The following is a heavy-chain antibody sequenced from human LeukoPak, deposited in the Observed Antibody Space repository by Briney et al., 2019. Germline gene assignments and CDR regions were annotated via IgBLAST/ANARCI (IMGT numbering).Heavy chain of an antibody. CDR2: ISSSSSYI. Sequence: PGGSLRLSCAASGFTFSSYSMNWVRQAPGKGLEWVSSISSSSSYIYYADSVKGRFTISRDNAKNSLYLQMNSLRAEDTAVYYCARDKAGYSSSWSGTFDYWGQGTLVTVSS. CDR1: GFTFSSYS. D-gene: IGHD6-13*01. CDR3: ARDKAGYSSSWSGTFDY. J-gene: IGHJ4*02. V-gene: IGHV3-21*01.